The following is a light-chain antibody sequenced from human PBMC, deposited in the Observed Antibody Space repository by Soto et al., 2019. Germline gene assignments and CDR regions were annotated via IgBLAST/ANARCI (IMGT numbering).Light chain of an antibody. CDR3: SSYTSSSLRHDV. Sequence: QSVLTQPASVSGSPGQSITISCTGTSSDVGGYNYVSWYQQHPGKAPKLMIYDVSNRPSGVSNRFSGSKSGNTASLTITGLQADDEADYYCSSYTSSSLRHDVFGGGTKVTVL. J-gene: IGLJ2*01. V-gene: IGLV2-14*01. CDR2: DVS. CDR1: SSDVGGYNY.